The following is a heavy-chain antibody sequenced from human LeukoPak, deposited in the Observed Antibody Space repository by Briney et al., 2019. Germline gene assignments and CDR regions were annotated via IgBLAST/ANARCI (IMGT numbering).Heavy chain of an antibody. D-gene: IGHD3-16*01. CDR2: IYTGGTT. J-gene: IGHJ4*02. V-gene: IGHV3-53*01. CDR1: GFTVSGTH. Sequence: AGGSLRLSCAASGFTVSGTHMSWGRQAPGNGLEWVSAIYTGGTTYYSDSVEGRFTISRDKSKNTLYLQMDSLRVEDTAVYYCARDQATSGGGLDSWGQGTLVTVSS. CDR3: ARDQATSGGGLDS.